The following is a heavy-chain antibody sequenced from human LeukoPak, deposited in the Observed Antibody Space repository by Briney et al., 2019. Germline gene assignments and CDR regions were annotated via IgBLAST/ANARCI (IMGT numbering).Heavy chain of an antibody. CDR3: AKGSAVADLHFDY. V-gene: IGHV3-53*01. CDR2: IYSGGST. Sequence: GGSLRLSCAASGFTVSSNYMSWVRQAPGEGLEWVSVIYSGGSTYYADSVKGRFTISRDNSKNTLYLQMNSLTVEDTAVYYCAKGSAVADLHFDYWGQGTLVTVSS. D-gene: IGHD6-19*01. J-gene: IGHJ4*02. CDR1: GFTVSSNY.